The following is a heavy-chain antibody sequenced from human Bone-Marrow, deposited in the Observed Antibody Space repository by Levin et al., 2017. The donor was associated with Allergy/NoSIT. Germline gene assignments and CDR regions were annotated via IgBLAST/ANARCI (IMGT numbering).Heavy chain of an antibody. V-gene: IGHV1-69*04. Sequence: SVKVSCKASGGTFSSYAISWVRQAPGQGLEWMGRIIPILGIANYAQKFQGRVTITADKSTSTAYMELSSLRSEDTAVYYCSGYKPSNWFDPWGQGTLVTVSS. J-gene: IGHJ5*02. CDR2: IIPILGIA. CDR1: GGTFSSYA. CDR3: SGYKPSNWFDP. D-gene: IGHD3-10*01.